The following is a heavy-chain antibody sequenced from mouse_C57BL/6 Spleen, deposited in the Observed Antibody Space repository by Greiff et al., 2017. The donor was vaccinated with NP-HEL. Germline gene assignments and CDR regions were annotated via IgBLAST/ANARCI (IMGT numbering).Heavy chain of an antibody. D-gene: IGHD2-10*02. V-gene: IGHV5-6*01. CDR3: ARHGYGIPFDY. J-gene: IGHJ2*01. CDR2: ISSGGSYT. Sequence: EVKLVESGGDLVKPGGSLELSCAASGFTFSSYGMSWVRQTPDKRLEWVATISSGGSYTYYPDSVKGRFTISRDNAKNTLYLQMSSLKSEDTAMYYCARHGYGIPFDYWGQGTTLTVSS. CDR1: GFTFSSYG.